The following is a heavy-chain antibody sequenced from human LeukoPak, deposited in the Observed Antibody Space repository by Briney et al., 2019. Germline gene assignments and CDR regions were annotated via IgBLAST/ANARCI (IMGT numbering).Heavy chain of an antibody. D-gene: IGHD3-10*01. Sequence: GESLKISCKGSGYSFTSYWIGWVRQMPGKGLEWMGIIYPGDSDTRYSPSFQGQVTISADKSISTAYLQWSSLKASDTAMYYCARADYYGSGSFIGMDVLGKGTTVTVSS. CDR1: GYSFTSYW. CDR2: IYPGDSDT. J-gene: IGHJ6*04. CDR3: ARADYYGSGSFIGMDV. V-gene: IGHV5-51*01.